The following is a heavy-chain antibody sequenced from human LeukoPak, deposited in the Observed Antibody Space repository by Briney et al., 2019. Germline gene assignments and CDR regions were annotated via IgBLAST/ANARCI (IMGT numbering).Heavy chain of an antibody. CDR2: IYHSGST. CDR3: ARDLIAVAGFDY. D-gene: IGHD6-19*01. Sequence: SETLSLTCAVSGYSISSGYYWGWIRQPPGKGLEWIGSIYHSGSTYYNPSLKSRVTISVDTSKNQFSLKLSSVTAADTAVYYCARDLIAVAGFDYWGQGTLVTVSS. V-gene: IGHV4-38-2*02. J-gene: IGHJ4*02. CDR1: GYSISSGYY.